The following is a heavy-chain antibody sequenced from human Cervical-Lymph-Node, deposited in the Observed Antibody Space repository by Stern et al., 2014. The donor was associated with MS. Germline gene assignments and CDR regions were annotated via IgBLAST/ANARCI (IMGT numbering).Heavy chain of an antibody. CDR1: GGTFSSTG. CDR3: VGPDFHL. J-gene: IGHJ5*02. Sequence: VQLVESEAEVKRPGSSVRVSCEVFGGTFSSTGINWVRQAPGRGLEWVGGIIPIFGPKYAPEFLGTVTISADESASTAYLDLRSLISADTAVFYCVGPDFHLWGQGTLVTVSS. D-gene: IGHD3/OR15-3a*01. CDR2: IIPIFGP. V-gene: IGHV1-69*01.